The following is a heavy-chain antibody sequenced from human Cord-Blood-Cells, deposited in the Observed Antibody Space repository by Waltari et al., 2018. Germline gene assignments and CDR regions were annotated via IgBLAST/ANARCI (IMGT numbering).Heavy chain of an antibody. CDR2: IWYDGSNK. V-gene: IGHV3-33*01. CDR3: ARDGLGY. Sequence: QVQLVESGGGVVQPGRSLRLSCAAPGFTFSRYGMHWVRQAPGKGLEWVAVIWYDGSNKYYADSVKGRFTISRDNSKNTLYLQMNSLRAEDTAVYYCARDGLGYWGQGTLVTVSS. CDR1: GFTFSRYG. J-gene: IGHJ4*02.